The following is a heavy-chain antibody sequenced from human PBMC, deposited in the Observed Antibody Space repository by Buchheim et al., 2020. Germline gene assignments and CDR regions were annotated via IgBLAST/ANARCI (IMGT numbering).Heavy chain of an antibody. D-gene: IGHD4-11*01. CDR2: IYYTGAT. CDR1: GGSINRGGYY. CDR3: ARDGYNNFGEYFAMDV. J-gene: IGHJ6*02. Sequence: QMQLQESGPGLVKPLQTLSLTCTVSGGSINRGGYYWSRIRQHSVRGLEWIGYIYYTGATYYSTSLKSRVSISVDMSKNQFSLRVNSVTAADTAVYFCARDGYNNFGEYFAMDVWGQGT. V-gene: IGHV4-31*03.